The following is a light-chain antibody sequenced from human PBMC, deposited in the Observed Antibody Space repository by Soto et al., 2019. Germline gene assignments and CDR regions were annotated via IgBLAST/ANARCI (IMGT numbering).Light chain of an antibody. CDR1: QSISSW. Sequence: DIQMTQSPSTLSASVGDRVTITCRASQSISSWLAWYQQKPGKAPKLLIYDASSLESGVPSRFSGSGSGTESTLTISSLQPDDFATYYCQQYNIYSYTFGKGTSWRSN. J-gene: IGKJ2*01. V-gene: IGKV1-5*01. CDR2: DAS. CDR3: QQYNIYSYT.